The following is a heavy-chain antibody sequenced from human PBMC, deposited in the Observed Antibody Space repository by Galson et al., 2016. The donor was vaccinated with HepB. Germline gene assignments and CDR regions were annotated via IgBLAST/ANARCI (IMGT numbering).Heavy chain of an antibody. Sequence: SLRLSCAASGFTFSDYYMSWIRQAPGKGLEWVSYISSSGSTIYYADSVKSRFTISRDNAKNSLYLQMNSLRAEDTAVYYCARSGGFCSGGSCYPIDFWDQGTLVTVSS. CDR3: ARSGGFCSGGSCYPIDF. CDR1: GFTFSDYY. J-gene: IGHJ4*02. CDR2: ISSSGSTI. V-gene: IGHV3-11*01. D-gene: IGHD2-15*01.